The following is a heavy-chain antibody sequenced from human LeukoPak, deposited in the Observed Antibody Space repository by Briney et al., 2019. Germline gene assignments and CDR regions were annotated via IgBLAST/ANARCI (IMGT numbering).Heavy chain of an antibody. CDR2: ISGSGGST. Sequence: PGGSLRLSCAASGFTSSSYAMSWVRQAPGKGLEWVSAISGSGGSTYYADSVKGRFTISRDNSKNTLYLQMNSLRAEDTAVYYCARQDIVVVPAAMGGYWGQGTLVTVSS. CDR3: ARQDIVVVPAAMGGY. J-gene: IGHJ4*02. CDR1: GFTSSSYA. D-gene: IGHD2-2*01. V-gene: IGHV3-23*01.